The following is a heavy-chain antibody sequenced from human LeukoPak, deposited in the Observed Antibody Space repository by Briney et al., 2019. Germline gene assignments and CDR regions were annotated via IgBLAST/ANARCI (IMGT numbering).Heavy chain of an antibody. J-gene: IGHJ4*02. Sequence: SETLSLTCTVSGGSISSYYWSWIRQPPGKGLEWIGYIYYSGSTNYNPSLKSRVTISVDRSKKQFSLKLSSVTAADTAVYYCARDSRSYFDYWGQGTLVTVSS. CDR2: IYYSGST. V-gene: IGHV4-59*01. CDR1: GGSISSYY. CDR3: ARDSRSYFDY.